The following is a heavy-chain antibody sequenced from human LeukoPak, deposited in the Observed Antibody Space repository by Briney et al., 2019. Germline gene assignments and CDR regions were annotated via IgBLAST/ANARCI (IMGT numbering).Heavy chain of an antibody. CDR3: ARDSLSFDY. V-gene: IGHV4-61*10. CDR1: GGSISSGSYY. J-gene: IGHJ4*02. Sequence: PSETLSLTCTVSGGSISSGSYYWSWIRQPAGKGLEWIGYIYYSGSTNYNPSLKSRVTISVDTSKNQFSLKLSSVTAADTAVYYCARDSLSFDYWGQGTLVTVSS. CDR2: IYYSGST.